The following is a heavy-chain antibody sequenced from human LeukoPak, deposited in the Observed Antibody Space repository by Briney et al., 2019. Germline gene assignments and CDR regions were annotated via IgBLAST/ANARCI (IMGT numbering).Heavy chain of an antibody. Sequence: GASVKVSCKASGYTFTSYGISWVRQAPGQGLEWMGWISAYNGNTNYAQKLQGRVTMTTDTSTSTAYMELRSLRSDDTAVYYCARAGARWLLFRDAFDIWGQGTMVTVSS. V-gene: IGHV1-18*01. D-gene: IGHD3-3*01. CDR1: GYTFTSYG. CDR2: ISAYNGNT. J-gene: IGHJ3*02. CDR3: ARAGARWLLFRDAFDI.